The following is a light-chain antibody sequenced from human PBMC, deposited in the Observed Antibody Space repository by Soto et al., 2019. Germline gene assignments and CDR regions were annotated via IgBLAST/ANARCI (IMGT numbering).Light chain of an antibody. V-gene: IGKV3-20*01. CDR3: QRYATSPTRFT. Sequence: EIVLTQSPGTLSLSPGERATLSCRASQSVSSNYLAWYQQKPGQAPRLLIYGASSRATGTPDRFSGSGSGTDFTLTISRLEPEDFAVYYCQRYATSPTRFTFGPGTKVDIK. CDR2: GAS. J-gene: IGKJ3*01. CDR1: QSVSSNY.